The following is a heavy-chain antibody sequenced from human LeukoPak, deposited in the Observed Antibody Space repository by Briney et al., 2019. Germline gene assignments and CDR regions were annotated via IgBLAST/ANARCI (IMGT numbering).Heavy chain of an antibody. D-gene: IGHD3-10*01. J-gene: IGHJ4*02. CDR2: IWYDGSNK. V-gene: IGHV3-33*01. CDR1: GFTFSSYG. CDR3: ASTIGMVRGVIRYFDY. Sequence: GRSLRLSCAASGFTFSSYGMHWVRQAPGKGLEWVAVIWYDGSNKYYAGSVKGRFTISRDNSKNTLYLQMNSLGAEDTAVYYCASTIGMVRGVIRYFDYWGQGTLVTVSS.